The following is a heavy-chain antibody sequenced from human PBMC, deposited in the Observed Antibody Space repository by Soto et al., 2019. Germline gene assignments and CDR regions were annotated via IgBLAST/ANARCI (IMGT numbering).Heavy chain of an antibody. V-gene: IGHV4-31*03. Sequence: SETLSLTCTVSGGSISSGGYYWSWIRQHPGKGLEWIGYIYYSGSTYYNPSLKSRVTISVDTSKNQFSLKLSSVTAAETAVYYCARSGDYDFWSGYSNDNWFDPWGQGTLVTVSS. J-gene: IGHJ5*02. CDR3: ARSGDYDFWSGYSNDNWFDP. CDR2: IYYSGST. CDR1: GGSISSGGYY. D-gene: IGHD3-3*01.